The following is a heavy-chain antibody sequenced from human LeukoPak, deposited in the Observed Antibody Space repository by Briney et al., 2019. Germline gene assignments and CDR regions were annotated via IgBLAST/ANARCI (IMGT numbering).Heavy chain of an antibody. CDR2: IIPIFGTA. J-gene: IGHJ6*03. CDR3: ARERNSSSYYYYYMDV. D-gene: IGHD6-6*01. Sequence: SVKVSCKASGGTFSSYAISWVRQAPGQGLEWMGRIIPIFGTANYAQKFQGRVTITTDESTSTAYMELSSLRSEDTAVYYCARERNSSSYYYYYMDVWGKGTTVTVSS. CDR1: GGTFSSYA. V-gene: IGHV1-69*05.